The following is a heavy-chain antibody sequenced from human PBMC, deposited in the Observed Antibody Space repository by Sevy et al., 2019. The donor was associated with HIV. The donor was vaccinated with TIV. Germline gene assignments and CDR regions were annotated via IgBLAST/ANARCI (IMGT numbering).Heavy chain of an antibody. V-gene: IGHV3-23*01. CDR1: GFTFSSYA. CDR2: ISGSGGST. CDR3: AKDLGITMVRGAIIRASQYDY. D-gene: IGHD3-10*01. J-gene: IGHJ4*02. Sequence: GGSLRLSCAASGFTFSSYAMSWVRQAPGKGLEWVSAISGSGGSTYYADSVKGRFTISRDNSKNTLYLQMNSLRAEDTAVYYCAKDLGITMVRGAIIRASQYDYWGQGTLVTVSS.